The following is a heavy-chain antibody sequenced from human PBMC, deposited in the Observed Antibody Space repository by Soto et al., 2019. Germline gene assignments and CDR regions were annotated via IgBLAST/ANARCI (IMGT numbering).Heavy chain of an antibody. V-gene: IGHV3-15*01. Sequence: EVQLVESGGGLLKPGDSLRLSCATSGFTFSDTYLSWVRQAPGKGLEWVGRIKRQADGGTTDYAAPVKDRFTISRDDSKTTLYLQMNSLKTEDTALYYCTTGLSNGYYNFDYWGQGTLVTVSS. J-gene: IGHJ4*02. D-gene: IGHD3-22*01. CDR2: IKRQADGGTT. CDR1: GFTFSDTY. CDR3: TTGLSNGYYNFDY.